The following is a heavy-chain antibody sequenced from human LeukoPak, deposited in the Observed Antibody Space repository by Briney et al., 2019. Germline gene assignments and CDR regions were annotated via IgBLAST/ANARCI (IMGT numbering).Heavy chain of an antibody. D-gene: IGHD3-10*01. V-gene: IGHV4-59*12. Sequence: SETLSLTCTVSGGSISSYYWSWIRQPPGKGLEWIGYIYYSGSTNYNPSLKSRVTISVDTSKNQFSLKLSSVTAADTAVYYCARAAVPPSLLWTPAFDIWGQGTMVTVSS. CDR2: IYYSGST. CDR1: GGSISSYY. CDR3: ARAAVPPSLLWTPAFDI. J-gene: IGHJ3*02.